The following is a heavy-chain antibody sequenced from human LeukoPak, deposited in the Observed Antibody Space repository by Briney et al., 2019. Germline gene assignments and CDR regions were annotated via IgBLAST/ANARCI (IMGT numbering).Heavy chain of an antibody. CDR1: GGSISSYY. CDR2: VFYIGST. J-gene: IGHJ4*02. CDR3: ARGAHYFDY. V-gene: IGHV4-59*01. Sequence: SETLSLTCTVSGGSISSYYWIWIRQPPGKGREWIGYVFYIGSTDYNPSLKSRVTISVDTSKNQFSLKLSSVTAADTAVYYCARGAHYFDYWGQGTLVTVSS.